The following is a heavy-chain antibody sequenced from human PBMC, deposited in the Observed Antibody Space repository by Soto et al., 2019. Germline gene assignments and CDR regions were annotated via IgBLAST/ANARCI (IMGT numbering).Heavy chain of an antibody. CDR1: GGSVSSGSYY. J-gene: IGHJ5*02. V-gene: IGHV4-61*01. CDR2: IYYSGST. CDR3: AREVVVGRSVDWFDP. D-gene: IGHD2-15*01. Sequence: QVQLQESGPGLVKPSETLSLTCTVSGGSVSSGSYYWSWIRQPPGKGLEWIGYIYYSGSTNYNPSRKSRVTISVDTSKNQFSLKLSSVTAADTAVYYCAREVVVGRSVDWFDPWGQGTLVTVSS.